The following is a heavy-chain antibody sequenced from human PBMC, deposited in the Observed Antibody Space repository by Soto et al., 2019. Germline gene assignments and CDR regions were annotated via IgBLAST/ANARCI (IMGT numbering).Heavy chain of an antibody. D-gene: IGHD6-13*01. CDR1: GFTFSSYG. V-gene: IGHV3-33*01. Sequence: QVQLVESGGGVVQPGRSLRLSCAASGFTFSSYGMHWVRQAPGKGLEWVAVIWYDGSNKYYADYVKGRFTISRDNSKNTLYLQMNSLRAEDTAVYYCARDSLGYLNLGGLDYWGQGTLVTVSS. CDR3: ARDSLGYLNLGGLDY. J-gene: IGHJ4*02. CDR2: IWYDGSNK.